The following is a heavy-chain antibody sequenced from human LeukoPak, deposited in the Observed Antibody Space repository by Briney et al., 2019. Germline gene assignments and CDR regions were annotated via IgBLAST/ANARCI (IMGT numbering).Heavy chain of an antibody. CDR1: GGSISSINW. Sequence: KPSGTLSLTCAVSGGSISSINWWSWVRQPPGKGLEWIGYIYYSGSTNYNPSLKSRVTISVDTSKNQFSLKLSSVTAADTAVYYCARGPYCSSTSCYTRFDPWGQGTLVTVSS. D-gene: IGHD2-2*02. CDR3: ARGPYCSSTSCYTRFDP. V-gene: IGHV4-4*02. CDR2: IYYSGST. J-gene: IGHJ5*02.